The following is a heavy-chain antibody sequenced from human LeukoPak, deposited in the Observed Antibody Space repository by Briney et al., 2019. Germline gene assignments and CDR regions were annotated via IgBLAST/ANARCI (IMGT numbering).Heavy chain of an antibody. CDR1: GYSISSNYH. CDR3: AREVRSAWASFDP. J-gene: IGHJ5*02. Sequence: SETLSLTCTVCGYSISSNYHWGWIRQPPGKGLEWIATIYHSGSTYYNPSLKSRVTISVDTSKNQFSLKLSSVTAADTAVYYCAREVRSAWASFDPWGQGTLVTVSS. CDR2: IYHSGST. V-gene: IGHV4-38-2*02. D-gene: IGHD1-26*01.